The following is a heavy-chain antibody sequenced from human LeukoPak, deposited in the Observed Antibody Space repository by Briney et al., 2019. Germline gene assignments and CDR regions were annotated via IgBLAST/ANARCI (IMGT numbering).Heavy chain of an antibody. J-gene: IGHJ2*01. CDR1: GFTVSNNY. CDR3: ARADTSGGNWYFDL. Sequence: GGSLRLSCAASGFTVSNNYMSWVRQAPGKGLEWVSVIYSGGKIYYADSVKGRFTISRDNSKNTLYLQMSSLRAEDTAVYYCARADTSGGNWYFDLWGRGTLVTVSS. D-gene: IGHD2-15*01. CDR2: IYSGGKI. V-gene: IGHV3-53*01.